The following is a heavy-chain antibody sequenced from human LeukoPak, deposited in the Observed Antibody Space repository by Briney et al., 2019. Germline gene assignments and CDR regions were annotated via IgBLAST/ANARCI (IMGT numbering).Heavy chain of an antibody. CDR3: AKEMATIRAFDF. CDR2: INSDGSST. J-gene: IGHJ3*01. CDR1: GFTFSSYW. V-gene: IGHV3-74*01. Sequence: PGGSLRLSCAASGFTFSSYWMHWVRQAPGKGLVWVSRINSDGSSTSYADSVKGRFTISRDNAKNTLYLQMNSLRAEDTAVYYCAKEMATIRAFDFWGQGTMVTVSS. D-gene: IGHD5-24*01.